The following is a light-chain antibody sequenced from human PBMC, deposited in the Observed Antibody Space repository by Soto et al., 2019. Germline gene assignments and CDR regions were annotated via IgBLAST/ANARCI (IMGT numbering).Light chain of an antibody. V-gene: IGLV1-44*01. CDR2: SNN. CDR3: AAWDDSLNGWV. Sequence: QSVLTRPPSASGTPGQRVTISCSGRSSNIGSNTVNWYQQLPGTAPKLLIYSNNQRPSGVPDRFSGSKSGTSASLAISGLQPEDEADYYCAAWDDSLNGWVFGGGTKLTVL. J-gene: IGLJ3*02. CDR1: SSNIGSNT.